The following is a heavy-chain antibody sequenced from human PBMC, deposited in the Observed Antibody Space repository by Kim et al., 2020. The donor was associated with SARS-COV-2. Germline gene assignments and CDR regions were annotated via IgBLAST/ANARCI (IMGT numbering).Heavy chain of an antibody. J-gene: IGHJ4*02. V-gene: IGHV3-48*02. CDR3: VREALAGGGDNDY. D-gene: IGHD2-21*02. CDR1: GFTFSSYS. Sequence: GGSLRLSCAASGFTFSSYSMNWVRQAPGKGLEWVSYISSSSSTNYYADSVKGRSTISRDNSKIPLYLQMNSLRDEDTAVYYCVREALAGGGDNDYCGQGTLVTVSS. CDR2: ISSSSSTN.